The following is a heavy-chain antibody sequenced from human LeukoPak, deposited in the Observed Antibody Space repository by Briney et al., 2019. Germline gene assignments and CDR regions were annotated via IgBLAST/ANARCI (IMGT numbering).Heavy chain of an antibody. CDR1: GFTFSRFG. CDR3: ARDFSYGVKGAFEY. J-gene: IGHJ4*02. D-gene: IGHD3-10*01. CDR2: LRYDGSDT. Sequence: GGSLRLSCAASGFTFSRFGMHWVRQGPGKGLEWVAFLRYDGSDTSYAESVKGRFIISRDNSKNILYVQMDSLRTEDTGVYFCARDFSYGVKGAFEYWGQGTLVTVSS. V-gene: IGHV3-30*02.